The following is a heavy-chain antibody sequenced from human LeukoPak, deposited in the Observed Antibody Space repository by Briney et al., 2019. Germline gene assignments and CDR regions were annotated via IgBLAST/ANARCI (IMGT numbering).Heavy chain of an antibody. CDR2: VDYTGVT. Sequence: PSETLSLTCTVSGASIAASRSYGAWIRQAPGQGLQWIGGVDYTGVTYYNPALQSRVTISVDTSRNTFSLGLSSVTAADTAVYYCARVRGRDGYFDYWGQGALVTVS. V-gene: IGHV4-39*07. CDR3: ARVRGRDGYFDY. D-gene: IGHD5-24*01. CDR1: GASIAASRSY. J-gene: IGHJ4*02.